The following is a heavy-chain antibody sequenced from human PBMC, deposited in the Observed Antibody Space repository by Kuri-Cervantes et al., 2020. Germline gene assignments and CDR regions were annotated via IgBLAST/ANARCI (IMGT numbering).Heavy chain of an antibody. CDR1: GFTFSSYW. CDR2: IKQDGSEK. Sequence: GGSLRLSCAASGFTFSSYWMSWVRQAPGKGLEWVANIKQDGSEKYYADSVKGRFTISRDNSKNTLYLQMNSLRAEDTAVYYCARDGELGIVATTQLDYWGQGTLVTVSS. D-gene: IGHD5-12*01. J-gene: IGHJ4*02. CDR3: ARDGELGIVATTQLDY. V-gene: IGHV3-7*01.